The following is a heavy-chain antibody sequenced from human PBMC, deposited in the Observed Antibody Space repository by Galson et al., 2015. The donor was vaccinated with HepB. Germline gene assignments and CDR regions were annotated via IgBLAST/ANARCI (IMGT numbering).Heavy chain of an antibody. Sequence: SLRLSCAASGFTVRSNYMSWVRQAPGKGLEWVSVIYSGGSTHYADSVKGRFTMSRDNSKNTLYLQMSSLRAEDTAVYYCARALMFTILEADAFDIWGQGTMVTVSS. CDR2: IYSGGST. CDR1: GFTVRSNY. D-gene: IGHD3-10*01. V-gene: IGHV3-66*01. CDR3: ARALMFTILEADAFDI. J-gene: IGHJ3*02.